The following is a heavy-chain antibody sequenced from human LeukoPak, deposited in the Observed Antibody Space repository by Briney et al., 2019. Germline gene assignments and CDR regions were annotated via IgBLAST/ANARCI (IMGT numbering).Heavy chain of an antibody. D-gene: IGHD6-6*01. J-gene: IGHJ4*02. CDR2: ITSGTTYI. Sequence: GGSLRLSCAASGFTFSDYNMNWVRQSPEKGLEWVSSITSGTTYIYYADSVRGRFTLSRDNAKNSLYLQMNSLRAEDTAVYYCARGPYSSSYYFDYWGQGTLVTVSS. V-gene: IGHV3-21*01. CDR3: ARGPYSSSYYFDY. CDR1: GFTFSDYN.